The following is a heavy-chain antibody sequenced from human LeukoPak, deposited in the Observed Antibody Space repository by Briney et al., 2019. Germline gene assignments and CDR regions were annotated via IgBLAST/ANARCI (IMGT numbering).Heavy chain of an antibody. V-gene: IGHV3-30*04. CDR2: ISYDGSNK. D-gene: IGHD3-3*01. CDR3: ARDHVKYDFWSGYYSDYYYYYYGMDV. J-gene: IGHJ6*02. CDR1: GFTFSSYA. Sequence: HPGGSLRLSCAASGFTFSSYAMHRVRQAPGKGLEWVAVISYDGSNKYYADSVKGRFTISRDNSKNTLYLQMNSLRAEDTAVYYCARDHVKYDFWSGYYSDYYYYYYGMDVWGQGTTVTVSS.